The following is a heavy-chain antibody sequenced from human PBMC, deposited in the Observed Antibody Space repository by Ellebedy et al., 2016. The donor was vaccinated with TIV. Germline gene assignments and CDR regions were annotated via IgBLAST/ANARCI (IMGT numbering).Heavy chain of an antibody. CDR2: IYYIGIT. D-gene: IGHD4-17*01. CDR1: GGSISTFY. Sequence: MPSETLSLTCNVSGGSISTFYWSWIRQPPGKGLEFIGYIYYIGITNYNPSLESRVAISIDTSENQFSLRLSSVTAADTAVYYCAKRQAYGDYEYAFDIWGQGTMVTVSS. V-gene: IGHV4-59*01. J-gene: IGHJ3*02. CDR3: AKRQAYGDYEYAFDI.